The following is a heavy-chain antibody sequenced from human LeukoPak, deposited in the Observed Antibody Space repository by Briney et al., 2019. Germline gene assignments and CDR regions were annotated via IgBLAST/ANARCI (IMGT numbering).Heavy chain of an antibody. J-gene: IGHJ4*02. CDR3: ARGPTGDGYFDY. CDR2: IYYSGST. Sequence: SETLSLTCTVSGGSISSYYWSWIRQPPGKGLEWIGYIYYSGSTNYNPSLKSRVTISVDTSKNQFSLKLSSVTAADTAVYYCARGPTGDGYFDYWGQGTLVTVSS. D-gene: IGHD7-27*01. V-gene: IGHV4-59*12. CDR1: GGSISSYY.